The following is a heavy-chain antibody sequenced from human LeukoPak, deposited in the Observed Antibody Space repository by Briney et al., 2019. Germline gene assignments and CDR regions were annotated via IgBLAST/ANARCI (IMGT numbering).Heavy chain of an antibody. CDR1: GFTFSNYG. CDR2: ISYDGSNK. CDR3: AKAVATVTTPADYFDY. J-gene: IGHJ4*02. V-gene: IGHV3-30*18. D-gene: IGHD4-17*01. Sequence: GGSLRLSCAASGFTFSNYGMHWVRQAPGKGLEWVTLISYDGSNKYYADSVKGRFTISRDNAKNSLYLQMNSLRAEDTAVYYCAKAVATVTTPADYFDYWGQGTLVTVSS.